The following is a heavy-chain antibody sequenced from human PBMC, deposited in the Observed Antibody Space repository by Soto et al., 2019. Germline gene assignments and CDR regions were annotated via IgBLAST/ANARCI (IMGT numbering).Heavy chain of an antibody. CDR1: GGSISNYY. CDR3: AKDSGYNYGYFRWFDP. CDR2: IFYSGST. V-gene: IGHV4-59*01. Sequence: SETLSLTCAVSGGSISNYYWSWIRQPPWRGLEWIGHIFYSGSTNYNPALKSRVTISVDTSKSQFSLKLGSVTAADTAVYYCAKDSGYNYGYFRWFDPWGQGTLVTVS. D-gene: IGHD5-18*01. J-gene: IGHJ5*02.